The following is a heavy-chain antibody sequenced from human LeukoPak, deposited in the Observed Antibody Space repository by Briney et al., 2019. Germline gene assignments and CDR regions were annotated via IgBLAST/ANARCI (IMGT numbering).Heavy chain of an antibody. CDR1: GYTFASYD. CDR3: ARGYYDSSGYPGAAVYYYGMDV. J-gene: IGHJ6*02. CDR2: MNPNSGNT. V-gene: IGHV1-8*01. D-gene: IGHD3-22*01. Sequence: APVKVSCKASGYTFASYDINWVRQATGQGLEWMGWMNPNSGNTGYAQKFQGRVTMTRNTSISTAYMELSSLRSEDTAVYYCARGYYDSSGYPGAAVYYYGMDVWGQGTTVTVSS.